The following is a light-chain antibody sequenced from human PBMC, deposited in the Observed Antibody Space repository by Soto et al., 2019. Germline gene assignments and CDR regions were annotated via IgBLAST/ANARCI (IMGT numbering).Light chain of an antibody. Sequence: DIEMTQSPSSLSASVGDRVTITCRASQSISTYINWYHQKPGKAPRLLIYTTSTLQSGVPSRFSGSGSGTDFTLTITSLQPEDFATYYCQQTSNPPLTFGGGTMVEIK. CDR1: QSISTY. J-gene: IGKJ4*01. V-gene: IGKV1-39*01. CDR3: QQTSNPPLT. CDR2: TTS.